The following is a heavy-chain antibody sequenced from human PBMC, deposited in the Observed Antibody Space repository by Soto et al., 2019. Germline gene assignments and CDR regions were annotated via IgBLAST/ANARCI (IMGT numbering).Heavy chain of an antibody. D-gene: IGHD1-26*01. CDR2: IGPESGAT. J-gene: IGHJ4*02. CDR1: GYTFTGHY. Sequence: GASVKVSCKASGYTFTGHYIHCVRQAPQQGPEWMGEIGPESGATRYAQRFQGRVTMTMDTSITTVYMELKNLSPDDTAVYYCGRGRSGQIVVFYWGQGTPVTVSS. CDR3: GRGRSGQIVVFY. V-gene: IGHV1-2*02.